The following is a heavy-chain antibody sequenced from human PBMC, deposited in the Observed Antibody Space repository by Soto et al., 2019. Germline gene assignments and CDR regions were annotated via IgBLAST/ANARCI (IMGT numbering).Heavy chain of an antibody. CDR3: ARPYSGGPNDPFDV. D-gene: IGHD1-26*01. CDR2: IYPGDSDM. CDR1: GYSFPNHW. V-gene: IGHV5-51*01. J-gene: IGHJ3*01. Sequence: GESLKISCEGVGYSFPNHWIAWVRQMPERGLEWMGTIYPGDSDMRYSPSFQGQVTMSADKSISTAYLQWSSLKASDTAMYYCARPYSGGPNDPFDVWGQGTMVTVSS.